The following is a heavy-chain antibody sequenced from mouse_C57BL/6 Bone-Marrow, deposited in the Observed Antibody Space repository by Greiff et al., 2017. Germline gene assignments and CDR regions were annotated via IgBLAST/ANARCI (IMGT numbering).Heavy chain of an antibody. CDR1: GFTFSSYA. V-gene: IGHV5-4*03. D-gene: IGHD2-3*01. CDR2: ISDGGSYT. J-gene: IGHJ4*01. CDR3: ARGYYEVYYAMDY. Sequence: EVMLVESGGGLVKPGGSLKLSCAASGFTFSSYAMSWVRQTPEKRLEWVATISDGGSYTYYPDNVKGRVTISRDNAKNNLYLQMSHLKSEDTAMYYCARGYYEVYYAMDYWGQGTSVTVSS.